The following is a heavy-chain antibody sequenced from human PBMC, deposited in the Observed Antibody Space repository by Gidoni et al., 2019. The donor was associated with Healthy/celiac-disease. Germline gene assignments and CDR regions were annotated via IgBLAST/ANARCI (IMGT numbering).Heavy chain of an antibody. V-gene: IGHV5-51*03. CDR1: GYSFTSYW. CDR2: NYPGDSET. J-gene: IGHJ4*02. CDR3: ARRDPYSYGYIYLDY. Sequence: EVQLVQSGAEVKKPGESLKISCKGSGYSFTSYWIGWVRQMPGKVLEWMGINYPGDSETRYSPSCQGQVTSSADKSISTAYLQWSSLKASDTAMYYCARRDPYSYGYIYLDYWGQGTLVTVSS. D-gene: IGHD5-18*01.